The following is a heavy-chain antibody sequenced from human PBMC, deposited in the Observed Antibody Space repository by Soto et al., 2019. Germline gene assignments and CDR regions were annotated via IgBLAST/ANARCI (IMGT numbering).Heavy chain of an antibody. V-gene: IGHV4-59*12. CDR1: GGSISSYY. J-gene: IGHJ3*02. D-gene: IGHD2-21*01. CDR2: IYYSGST. CDR3: ARVDLFHFVLCFYSESAMDI. Sequence: PSETLSLTCTVSGGSISSYYWSWIRQPPGKGLEWIGYIYYSGSTNYNPSLKSRVTISVDTSKNQFSLKLSSVTAGDTAVYYCARVDLFHFVLCFYSESAMDIWGQGTMVTVSS.